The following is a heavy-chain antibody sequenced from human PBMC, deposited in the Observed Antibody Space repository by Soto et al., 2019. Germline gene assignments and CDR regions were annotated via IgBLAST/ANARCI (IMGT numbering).Heavy chain of an antibody. CDR3: AREGGTTLNYYGMDV. V-gene: IGHV1-69*01. CDR2: IITSFGTA. D-gene: IGHD1-1*01. Sequence: QVQLVQAGAEVKKPGSSVKVSCKASGGTFSSYAISWVRQAPGQGLAWMGGIITSFGTANYAQKFQGRGTITADEYTSTAYMEMSSRRSEDTAVYYCAREGGTTLNYYGMDVWGQGTTVTVSS. CDR1: GGTFSSYA. J-gene: IGHJ6*02.